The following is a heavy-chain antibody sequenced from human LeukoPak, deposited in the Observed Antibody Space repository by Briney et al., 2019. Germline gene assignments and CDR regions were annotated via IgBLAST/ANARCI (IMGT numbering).Heavy chain of an antibody. J-gene: IGHJ4*02. D-gene: IGHD6-13*01. V-gene: IGHV4-34*01. CDR1: GGSFSDYY. CDR3: ARGVYIAAAQYGY. CDR2: INHSGST. Sequence: PSETLSLTCAVYGGSFSDYYWTWIRQPPGKGLEWIGEINHSGSTNYNPSLKSRVTISVDTSKNQFSLKLSSVTAADTAVYYCARGVYIAAAQYGYWGQGTLVTVSS.